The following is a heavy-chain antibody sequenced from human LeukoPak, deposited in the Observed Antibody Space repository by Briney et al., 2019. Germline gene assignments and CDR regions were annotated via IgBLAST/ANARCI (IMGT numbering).Heavy chain of an antibody. Sequence: GRSLRLSCAASRFIFSSYGMHWVRQAPGKGLEWVAVIRYDGSNKYYADSVKGRFTISRDNSKNTLYLQMDRLRAEDQAVYYCGRGGGSGSYLGNFDYWGQGTLVTVSS. V-gene: IGHV3-33*01. CDR2: IRYDGSNK. CDR1: RFIFSSYG. J-gene: IGHJ4*02. CDR3: GRGGGSGSYLGNFDY. D-gene: IGHD1-26*01.